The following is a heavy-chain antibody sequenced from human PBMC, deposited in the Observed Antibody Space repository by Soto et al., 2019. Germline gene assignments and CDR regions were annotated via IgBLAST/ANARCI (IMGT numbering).Heavy chain of an antibody. D-gene: IGHD3-10*01. CDR3: ARDTDYYGSGDNWFDP. V-gene: IGHV1-18*01. J-gene: IGHJ5*02. Sequence: QVQLVQSGAEVKKPGASVKVSCKASGYTFTNYGIIWVRQAPGQGLEWIAWVSPYNGNTNYAQTVQGRVTMTTDTSTSTAYMELRSLRSDDTAVYYCARDTDYYGSGDNWFDPWGQGTLVTVSS. CDR2: VSPYNGNT. CDR1: GYTFTNYG.